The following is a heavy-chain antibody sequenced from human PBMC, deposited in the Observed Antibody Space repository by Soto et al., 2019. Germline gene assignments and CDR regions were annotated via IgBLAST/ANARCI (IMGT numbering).Heavy chain of an antibody. D-gene: IGHD2-21*01. Sequence: EVQLVESGGGLVKPGGSLRLSCAASGFTFSSYSMNWVRQAPGKGLEWVSSISSSSSYIYYADSVKGRFTISRDNAKNSLYLQMNSLRAEDTAVYYCAREWRGLGNWFDPWGQGTLVTVSS. V-gene: IGHV3-21*06. CDR3: AREWRGLGNWFDP. CDR1: GFTFSSYS. CDR2: ISSSSSYI. J-gene: IGHJ5*02.